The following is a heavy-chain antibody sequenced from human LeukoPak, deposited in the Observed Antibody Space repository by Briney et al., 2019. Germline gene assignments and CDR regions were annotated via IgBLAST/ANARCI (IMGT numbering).Heavy chain of an antibody. V-gene: IGHV4-59*01. Sequence: SETLSLTCTVSGGSISSSYWSWIRQPPGRGLDWIGYISHSGSTNYKPSLKSRISLPEDTSKKQFSLKLTSVTAADTAIYYCARGYYDARGDSNPFDIWGQGTKVTVSS. CDR1: GGSISSSY. D-gene: IGHD3-22*01. CDR2: ISHSGST. CDR3: ARGYYDARGDSNPFDI. J-gene: IGHJ3*02.